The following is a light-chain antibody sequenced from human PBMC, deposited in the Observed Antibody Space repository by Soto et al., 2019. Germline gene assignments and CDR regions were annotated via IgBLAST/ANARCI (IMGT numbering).Light chain of an antibody. CDR3: QQYGSSRWT. Sequence: EIVLTQSPGTLSLSPGERATLSCRASQSVSSSYLAWYQQKPGQAPRLLIYGASSRATGIPDRFSGSGFGTDFTLTISRLEPEDFAVYYCQQYGSSRWTFGQGTRWIS. CDR1: QSVSSSY. CDR2: GAS. V-gene: IGKV3-20*01. J-gene: IGKJ1*01.